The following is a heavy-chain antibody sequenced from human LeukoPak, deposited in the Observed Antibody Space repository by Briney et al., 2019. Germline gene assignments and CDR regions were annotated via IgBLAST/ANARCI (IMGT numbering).Heavy chain of an antibody. D-gene: IGHD1-26*01. Sequence: PGGSLRLSCAASGFSFGTYTMSWVRQAPGKGLEWVSGIFGSGGQTFYADSVKGRFTISRDNSKNTLYLQMNSLRAEDTAVYYCAKAIVGATSGDFDYWGQGTLVTVSS. CDR2: IFGSGGQT. V-gene: IGHV3-23*01. CDR1: GFSFGTYT. J-gene: IGHJ4*02. CDR3: AKAIVGATSGDFDY.